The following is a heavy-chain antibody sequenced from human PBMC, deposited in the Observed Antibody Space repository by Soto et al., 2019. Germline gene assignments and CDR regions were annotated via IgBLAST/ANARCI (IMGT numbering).Heavy chain of an antibody. CDR2: IYYSGST. J-gene: IGHJ4*02. Sequence: SETLSLTCTVSGGSISSYYWSWIRQPPGKGLEWIGYIYYSGSTNYNPSLKSRVTISVDTSKNQFSLKLSSVTAADTAVYYCARSSWCFDYWGQGTLVTVSS. CDR3: ARSSWCFDY. D-gene: IGHD6-13*01. CDR1: GGSISSYY. V-gene: IGHV4-59*08.